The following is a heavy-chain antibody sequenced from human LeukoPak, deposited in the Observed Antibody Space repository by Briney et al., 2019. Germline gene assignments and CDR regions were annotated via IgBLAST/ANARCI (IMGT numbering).Heavy chain of an antibody. CDR2: IYYSGST. D-gene: IGHD5-18*01. Sequence: SSETLSLTCTVSGGSISSGDYYWSWIRQPPGKGLEWIGYIYYSGSTYYNPSLTSRVTISVDTSKNQFSLKLSSVTAADTAVYYCARGPDTAMVHFDYWGQGTLVTVSS. CDR1: GGSISSGDYY. J-gene: IGHJ4*02. CDR3: ARGPDTAMVHFDY. V-gene: IGHV4-30-4*08.